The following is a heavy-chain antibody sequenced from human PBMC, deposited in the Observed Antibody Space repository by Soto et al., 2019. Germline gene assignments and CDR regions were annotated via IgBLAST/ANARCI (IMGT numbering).Heavy chain of an antibody. CDR2: IDDSGTKT. CDR3: AKRGSRYFDY. CDR1: GFTFTTYA. V-gene: IGHV3-23*01. Sequence: EVQLLESGGGVVQSGGSLRLSSAASGFTFTTYAMSWVRQAPGKGLEWVSTIDDSGTKTYYADSVRGRVTISRDNSKSTLYLQLNSLRAEDTAVYYCAKRGSRYFDYWGQGTLVTVSS. J-gene: IGHJ4*02.